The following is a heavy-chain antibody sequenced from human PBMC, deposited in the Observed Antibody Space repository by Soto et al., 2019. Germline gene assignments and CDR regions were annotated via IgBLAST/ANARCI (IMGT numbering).Heavy chain of an antibody. CDR1: GYTFSNFW. V-gene: IGHV5-51*01. CDR3: ARSPRSSPYFDY. J-gene: IGHJ4*02. CDR2: IYPGDHET. D-gene: IGHD6-13*01. Sequence: GEPLKISCQCSGYTFSNFWIGWVRQLPGKGLEWMGIIYPGDHETRYSPSFHGKVTISADKSINTAYLQWNSLEVSDTAFYFCARSPRSSPYFDYWGQGALVTVSS.